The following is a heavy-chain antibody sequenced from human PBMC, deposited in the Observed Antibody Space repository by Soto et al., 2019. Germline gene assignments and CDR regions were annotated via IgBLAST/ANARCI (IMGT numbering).Heavy chain of an antibody. D-gene: IGHD3-3*01. CDR2: IIPIFGTA. J-gene: IGHJ4*02. CDR3: ALEPYDFGGAFDY. V-gene: IGHV1-69*13. Sequence: ASVKVSCKASGGTFSSYAISWVRQAPGQGLEWMGGIIPIFGTANYAQKFQGRVTITADESTSTAYMELSSLRSEDTAVYYCALEPYDFGGAFDYWGQGTLVTVSS. CDR1: GGTFSSYA.